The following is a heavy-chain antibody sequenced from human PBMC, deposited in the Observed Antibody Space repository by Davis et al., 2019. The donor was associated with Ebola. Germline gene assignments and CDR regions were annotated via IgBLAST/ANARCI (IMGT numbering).Heavy chain of an antibody. CDR1: GFTFGDYA. D-gene: IGHD3-16*01. J-gene: IGHJ4*02. CDR2: IRSKAYGGTP. V-gene: IGHV3-49*03. Sequence: GESLKISCTGSGFTFGDYAVGWSRQAPGRGLEWVGFIRSKAYGGTPEYAASVKDRFTISRDDSNNIAYLQMNSLKTEDTAVYYCNREGPLRIGGPITVDWGQGSLVTVSS. CDR3: NREGPLRIGGPITVD.